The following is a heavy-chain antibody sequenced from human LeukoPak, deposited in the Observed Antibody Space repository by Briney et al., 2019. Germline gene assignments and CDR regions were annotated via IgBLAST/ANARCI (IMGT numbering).Heavy chain of an antibody. J-gene: IGHJ4*02. V-gene: IGHV3-30*04. Sequence: PGGSLRLSCAASGFTFSSYAMHWIRQAPGKGLEWVAVISYDGSNKYYADSVKGRFTISRDNSKNTLYLQMNSLRTENTAVHYCSNLGDKAQDYWGQGTLVTVSS. CDR1: GFTFSSYA. D-gene: IGHD3-9*01. CDR3: SNLGDKAQDY. CDR2: ISYDGSNK.